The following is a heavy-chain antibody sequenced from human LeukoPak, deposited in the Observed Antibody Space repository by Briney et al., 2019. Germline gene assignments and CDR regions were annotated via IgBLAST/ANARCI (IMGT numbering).Heavy chain of an antibody. CDR3: ARAADPEQVDY. D-gene: IGHD1/OR15-1a*01. Sequence: GASVKVSCKASGNSFTSCGISWVRQAPGQGLEWMGWISAYNGNTNYAQKLQGRVTMTTDTSTSTAYMELRSLRSDDTAVYYCARAADPEQVDYWGQGTLVTVSS. CDR2: ISAYNGNT. J-gene: IGHJ4*02. CDR1: GNSFTSCG. V-gene: IGHV1-18*01.